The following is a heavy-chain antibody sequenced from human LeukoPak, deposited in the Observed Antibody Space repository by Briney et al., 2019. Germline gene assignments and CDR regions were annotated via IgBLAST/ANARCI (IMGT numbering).Heavy chain of an antibody. D-gene: IGHD5-12*01. V-gene: IGHV5-10-1*01. CDR2: IDPSDSYT. Sequence: GESLKISCECSGYSFTSYWSTWVRQMPGKGLECMGRIDPSDSYTKYSPSFQGHVTISADKSISTAYLQWSSLKASDTAIYYCARHRGYDGCFDYWAREAWSPSPQ. J-gene: IGHJ4*02. CDR3: ARHRGYDGCFDY. CDR1: GYSFTSYW.